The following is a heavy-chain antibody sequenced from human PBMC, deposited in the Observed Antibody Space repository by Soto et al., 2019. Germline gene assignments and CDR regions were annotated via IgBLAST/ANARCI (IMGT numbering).Heavy chain of an antibody. J-gene: IGHJ6*02. CDR3: HARGPLPSAEHREHYSYRKAA. D-gene: IGHD1-1*01. CDR2: IYHSGST. CDR1: GGSISSGGYS. V-gene: IGHV4-30-2*01. Sequence: SETLSLTCAVSGGSISSGGYSWSWIRQPPGKGLEWIGYIYHSGSTYYNPSLKSRVTISVDRSKNQFSLKLSSVTAADTAVYYCHARGPLPSAEHREHYSYRKAALGQAPTIT.